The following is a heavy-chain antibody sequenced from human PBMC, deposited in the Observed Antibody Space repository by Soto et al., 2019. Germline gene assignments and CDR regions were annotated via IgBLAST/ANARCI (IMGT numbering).Heavy chain of an antibody. Sequence: SETLSLTCTVSGGSISSYYWSWIRQPPGKGLEWIGYIYYSGSTNYNPSLKSRVTISVDTSKNQFSLKLSSVTAADTAVYCCARDGGYYYDSSGYTAFDIWGQGTMVTVSS. CDR1: GGSISSYY. CDR2: IYYSGST. V-gene: IGHV4-59*01. J-gene: IGHJ3*02. D-gene: IGHD3-22*01. CDR3: ARDGGYYYDSSGYTAFDI.